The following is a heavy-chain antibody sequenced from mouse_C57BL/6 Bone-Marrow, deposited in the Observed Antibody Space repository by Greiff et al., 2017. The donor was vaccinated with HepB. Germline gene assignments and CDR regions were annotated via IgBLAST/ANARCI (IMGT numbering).Heavy chain of an antibody. D-gene: IGHD1-1*01. CDR2: ISSGGSYT. CDR3: ARRSTTVVALYYFDY. V-gene: IGHV5-6*02. Sequence: EVKLMESGGDLVKPGGSLKLSCAASGFTFSSYGMSWVRQTPDKRLEWVATISSGGSYTYYPDSVKGRFTISRDNAKNTLYLQMSSLKSEDTAMYYCARRSTTVVALYYFDYWGQGTTLTVSS. CDR1: GFTFSSYG. J-gene: IGHJ2*01.